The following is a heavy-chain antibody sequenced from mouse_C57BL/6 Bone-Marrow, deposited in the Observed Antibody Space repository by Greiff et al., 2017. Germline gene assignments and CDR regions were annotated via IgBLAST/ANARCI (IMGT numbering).Heavy chain of an antibody. CDR2: IYPRSGNT. D-gene: IGHD1-1*01. CDR3: ASFITTVVGTGFAY. CDR1: GYTFTSYG. Sequence: VQLQESGAELARPGASVKLSCKASGYTFTSYGISWVKQRTGQGLEWIGEIYPRSGNTYYNEKFKGKATLTADKSSSTAYMELRSLTSEDSAVYFCASFITTVVGTGFAYWGQGTLVTASA. V-gene: IGHV1-81*01. J-gene: IGHJ3*01.